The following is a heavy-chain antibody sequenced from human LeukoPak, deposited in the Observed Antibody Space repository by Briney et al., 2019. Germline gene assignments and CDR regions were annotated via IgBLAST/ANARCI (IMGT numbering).Heavy chain of an antibody. V-gene: IGHV3-23*01. D-gene: IGHD1-26*01. CDR1: GFTFSNYA. CDR3: AKAVDSGGYLAYLDY. Sequence: GGSLRLSCAASGFTFSNYAMSWVRQAPGKGLEWVSAVSGSGGSTYYADSVKGRFTISRDNSKNTLLLQMNSLRAEDSALYYCAKAVDSGGYLAYLDYWGQGTLVTVSS. CDR2: VSGSGGST. J-gene: IGHJ4*02.